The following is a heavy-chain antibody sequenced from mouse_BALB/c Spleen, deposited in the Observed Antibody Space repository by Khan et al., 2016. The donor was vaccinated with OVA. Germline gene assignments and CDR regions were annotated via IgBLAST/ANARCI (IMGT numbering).Heavy chain of an antibody. J-gene: IGHJ3*01. V-gene: IGHV5-9-3*01. Sequence: EVELVESGGGLVRPGGSLKLSCATSGFTFSTYAMSWVRQIPEKRLEWVATISSDGDYTYYPDSVKGRFPISRDNSKNTLYLQMSSLRAEDTAMYYCTRSPDGNFAYWGQGTLGTVSA. CDR3: TRSPDGNFAY. CDR1: GFTFSTYA. D-gene: IGHD2-1*01. CDR2: ISSDGDYT.